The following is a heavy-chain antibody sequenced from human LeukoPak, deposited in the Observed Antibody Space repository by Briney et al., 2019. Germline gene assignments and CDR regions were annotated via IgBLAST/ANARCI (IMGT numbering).Heavy chain of an antibody. CDR2: NYYSGST. CDR1: GDSMSSYY. Sequence: SETLSLTCTLSGDSMSSYYWSWIRQPPGKGLQWIGYNYYSGSTNYNPSLKSRVIISVDRSKNQFSLRLTSVTAADTAVYYCARVVVGAFYYYYYMDVWGKGTTVIVSS. CDR3: ARVVVGAFYYYYYMDV. V-gene: IGHV4-59*01. J-gene: IGHJ6*03. D-gene: IGHD2-2*01.